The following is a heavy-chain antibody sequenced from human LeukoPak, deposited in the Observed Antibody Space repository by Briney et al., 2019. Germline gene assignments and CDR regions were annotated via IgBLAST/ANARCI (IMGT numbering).Heavy chain of an antibody. J-gene: IGHJ4*02. CDR2: IYHSGST. CDR3: ARNPSGYSSGWYSY. V-gene: IGHV4-4*02. Sequence: PSETLSLTCAVSGSSISSSNWWSWVRQPPGKGLEWIGEIYHSGSTNYNPSLKSRVTISVDKSKNQFSLKLSSVTAADTAVYYCARNPSGYSSGWYSYWGQGTLVTVSS. D-gene: IGHD6-19*01. CDR1: GSSISSSNW.